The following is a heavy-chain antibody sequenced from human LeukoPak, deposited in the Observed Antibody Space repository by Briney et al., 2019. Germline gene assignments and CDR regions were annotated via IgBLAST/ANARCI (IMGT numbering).Heavy chain of an antibody. D-gene: IGHD5-18*01. CDR2: IWYDGSNK. J-gene: IGHJ4*02. CDR1: GLTLSSYG. Sequence: GGSLRLSCAASGLTLSSYGMHWVRQAPGKGLEWVPVIWYDGSNKYYADSVKGRFTISRDNSKNTLYLQMNSLRAEDTAVYYCARDQRALGYSYGFDYWGQGTLVTVSS. CDR3: ARDQRALGYSYGFDY. V-gene: IGHV3-33*01.